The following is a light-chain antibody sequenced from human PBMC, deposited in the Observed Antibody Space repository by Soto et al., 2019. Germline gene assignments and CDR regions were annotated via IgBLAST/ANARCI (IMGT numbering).Light chain of an antibody. CDR2: EVS. J-gene: IGLJ2*01. CDR1: SSDVGGYNY. CDR3: CSYAASNTLI. V-gene: IGLV2-23*02. Sequence: QSALTQPASVSGSPGQSITISCTGTSSDVGGYNYVSWYQQHPGKAPKLMIYEVSNRPSGVSNRFSGSKSGNTASLTISGPQAEDEADYACCSYAASNTLIFGGGTKVTVL.